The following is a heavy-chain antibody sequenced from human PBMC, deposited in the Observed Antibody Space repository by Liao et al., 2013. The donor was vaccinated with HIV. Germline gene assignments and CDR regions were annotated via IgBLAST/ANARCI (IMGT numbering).Heavy chain of an antibody. J-gene: IGHJ6*03. CDR1: GGSISSGSYY. Sequence: QVQLQESGPGLVKPSQTLSLTCTVSGGSISSGSYYWSWIRQPAGKGLEWIGRIYTSGSTNYNPSLKSRVTISVDTSKNQFSLKLSSVTAADTAVYYCARGATSTGYDFGSGYFRGYMDVWGKGTTVTVSS. D-gene: IGHD3-3*01. CDR3: ARGATSTGYDFGSGYFRGYMDV. CDR2: IYTSGST. V-gene: IGHV4-61*02.